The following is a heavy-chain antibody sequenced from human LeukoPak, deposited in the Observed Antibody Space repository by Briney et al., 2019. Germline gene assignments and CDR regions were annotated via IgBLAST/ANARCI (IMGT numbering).Heavy chain of an antibody. D-gene: IGHD1-26*01. CDR1: GYTFSNYG. CDR3: ARRIVGGHLGDY. J-gene: IGHJ4*02. CDR2: ISAKNGNI. Sequence: ASVKVSCKASGYTFSNYGMSWARQAPGQGLEWMGWISAKNGNIDYAQKLQGRVTMTADRSTNTAYMELRSLTSDDTAVYYCARRIVGGHLGDYWGQGTLVTVSS. V-gene: IGHV1-18*01.